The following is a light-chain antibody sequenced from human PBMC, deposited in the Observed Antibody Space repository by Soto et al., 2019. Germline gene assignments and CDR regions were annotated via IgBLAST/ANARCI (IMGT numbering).Light chain of an antibody. CDR2: DVS. CDR1: SSDVGGYNY. Sequence: QSVLTQPASVSESHGQSITSSCTGTSSDVGGYNYVSWYQQHPGKAPKLMIYDVSNRPSGVSNRFSGSKSGNTASLTISGLQAEDEADYYCSSYTSSSTSYVFGTGTNLTVL. CDR3: SSYTSSSTSYV. V-gene: IGLV2-14*01. J-gene: IGLJ1*01.